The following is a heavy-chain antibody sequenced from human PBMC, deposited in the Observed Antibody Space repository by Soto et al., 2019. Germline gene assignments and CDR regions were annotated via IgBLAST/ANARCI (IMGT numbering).Heavy chain of an antibody. J-gene: IGHJ4*02. D-gene: IGHD3-16*01. V-gene: IGHV1-18*01. CDR2: INPYNGNT. Sequence: QVQLVQSGAEVKKPGASVKVSCKASGYTFTSYGITWVRQAPGQGLEWMGWINPYNGNTNYAQKLQGRVTMTTDTTTNTAYMELRILRSDDTAVNFSARDLFGIEYWGQGTLVSVSS. CDR3: ARDLFGIEY. CDR1: GYTFTSYG.